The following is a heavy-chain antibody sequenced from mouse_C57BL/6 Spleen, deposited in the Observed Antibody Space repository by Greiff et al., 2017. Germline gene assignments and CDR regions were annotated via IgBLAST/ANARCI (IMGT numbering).Heavy chain of an antibody. CDR2: IDPSDSYT. D-gene: IGHD2-5*01. CDR1: GYTFTSYW. V-gene: IGHV1-69*01. J-gene: IGHJ2*01. CDR3: ARGDYSNYALDY. Sequence: QVQLQQPGAELVMPGASVKLSCKASGYTFTSYWMHWVKQRPGKGLEWIGEIDPSDSYTNYNQKFKGKSTLTVDKSSSTAYMQLSSLPAEDSAVYYCARGDYSNYALDYWGQGTTLTVSS.